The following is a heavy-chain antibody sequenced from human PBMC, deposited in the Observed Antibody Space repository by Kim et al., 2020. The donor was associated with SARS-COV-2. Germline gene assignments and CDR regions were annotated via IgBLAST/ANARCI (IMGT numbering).Heavy chain of an antibody. CDR1: GFTFSPAW. J-gene: IGHJ4*02. CDR3: TWDQTSKSDD. CDR2: IKSKALGETT. Sequence: GGSLRLSCAASGFTFSPAWMSWVRQAPGKGLEWVGRIKSKALGETTDYAAPVKGRFIISRDDSEDTVYLQMNSLTAVDTAFYYGTWDQTSKSDDWGQGTLVTVSS. D-gene: IGHD2-2*01. V-gene: IGHV3-15*01.